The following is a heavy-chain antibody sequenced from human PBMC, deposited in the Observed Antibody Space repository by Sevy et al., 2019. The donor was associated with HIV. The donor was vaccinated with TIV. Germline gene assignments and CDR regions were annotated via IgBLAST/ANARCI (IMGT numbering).Heavy chain of an antibody. CDR1: GFTFSSYA. CDR3: AKADYYYYYMDV. CDR2: ISGSGGST. J-gene: IGHJ6*03. Sequence: GGSLRLSCAASGFTFSSYAMSCVRQAPGKGPEWVSAISGSGGSTYYADSVKGRFSISRDNSKNTLYLQMNSLRAEDTAVYYCAKADYYYYYMDVWGKGTTVTVSS. V-gene: IGHV3-23*01.